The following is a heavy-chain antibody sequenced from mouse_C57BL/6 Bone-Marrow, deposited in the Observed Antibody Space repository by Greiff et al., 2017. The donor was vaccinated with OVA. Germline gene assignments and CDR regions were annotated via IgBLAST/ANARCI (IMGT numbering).Heavy chain of an antibody. V-gene: IGHV1-59*01. CDR1: GYTFTSYW. CDR3: ARRLDITTVD. Sequence: QVQLQQPGAELVRPGTSVKLSCKASGYTFTSYWMHWVKQRPGQGLEWIGVIDPSDSYTNYNQKFKGKATLTVDTSSSTAYMQLSSLTSEDSAVYYCARRLDITTVDWGQGTLVTVSA. CDR2: IDPSDSYT. J-gene: IGHJ3*01. D-gene: IGHD1-1*01.